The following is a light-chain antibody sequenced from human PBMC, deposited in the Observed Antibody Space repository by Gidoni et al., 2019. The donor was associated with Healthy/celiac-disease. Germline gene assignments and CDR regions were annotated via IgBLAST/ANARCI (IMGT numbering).Light chain of an antibody. J-gene: IGKJ1*01. CDR1: QSISSY. CDR2: AAS. Sequence: GDRVTITCRASQSISSYLNWYQQKPGKAPKLLIYAASSLTSGVPSRFSGSGSGTDFTLTISSQQPEDFAAYCCQQSYNALTFXXXTKVEIK. V-gene: IGKV1-39*01. CDR3: QQSYNALT.